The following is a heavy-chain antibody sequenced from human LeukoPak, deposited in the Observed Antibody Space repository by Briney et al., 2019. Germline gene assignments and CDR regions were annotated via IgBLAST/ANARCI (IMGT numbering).Heavy chain of an antibody. CDR1: GFTFSSYD. Sequence: GGSLRLSCAASGFTFSSYDMHWVRKATGKGLEWVSAIGTAGDTYYPGSVKGRFTISRENAKNSLYLQMNSLRAGDTAVYYCARGYYDSSGYSPHFDYWGQGTLVTVSS. V-gene: IGHV3-13*04. CDR2: IGTAGDT. CDR3: ARGYYDSSGYSPHFDY. D-gene: IGHD3-22*01. J-gene: IGHJ4*02.